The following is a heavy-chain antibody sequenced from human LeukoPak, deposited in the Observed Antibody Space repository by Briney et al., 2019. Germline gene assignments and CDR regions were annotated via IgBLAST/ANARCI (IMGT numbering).Heavy chain of an antibody. CDR1: GFTFSSYG. D-gene: IGHD2-8*02. CDR2: IWYDGSNK. J-gene: IGHJ4*02. V-gene: IGHV3-33*01. CDR3: ARDRVLGYYSDY. Sequence: GGSLRLSCAASGFTFSSYGMHWVRQAPGKGLEWVAVIWYDGSNKYYADSVKGRFTISSDNSKNTLYLQMNSLRAEDTAVYYCARDRVLGYYSDYWGQGTLVTVSS.